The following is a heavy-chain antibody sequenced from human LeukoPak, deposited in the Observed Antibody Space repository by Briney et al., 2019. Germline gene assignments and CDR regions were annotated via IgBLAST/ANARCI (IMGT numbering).Heavy chain of an antibody. CDR2: MNPNSGNT. D-gene: IGHD3-3*01. V-gene: IGHV1-8*01. J-gene: IGHJ6*02. CDR1: GYTFTSYD. CDR3: ARGVKDHYDFWSGYLYYYYYGMDV. Sequence: ASVKVSCKASGYTFTSYDINWVRQATGQGLGWMGWMNPNSGNTGYAQKFQGRVTMTRNTSISTAYMELSSLRSEDTAVYYCARGVKDHYDFWSGYLYYYYYGMDVWGQGTTVTVSS.